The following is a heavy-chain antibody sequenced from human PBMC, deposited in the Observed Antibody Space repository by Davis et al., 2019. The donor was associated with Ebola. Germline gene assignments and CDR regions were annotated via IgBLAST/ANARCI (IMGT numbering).Heavy chain of an antibody. D-gene: IGHD4-23*01. CDR1: GFDFDQYD. CDR3: AKEGYLVATLPFDT. J-gene: IGHJ4*02. CDR2: ISGSGGST. Sequence: GGSLRLSCAASGFDFDQYDMHWVRQAPGKGLEWVSTISGSGGSTYYADSAKGRFTMSRDNSKNTLYLQMNSLRAEDTAVYYCAKEGYLVATLPFDTWGQGTLVTVSS. V-gene: IGHV3-23*01.